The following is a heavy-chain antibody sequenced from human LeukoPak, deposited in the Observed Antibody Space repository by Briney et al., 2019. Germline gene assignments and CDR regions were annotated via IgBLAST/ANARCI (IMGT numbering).Heavy chain of an antibody. Sequence: SETLSLTCTVSGGSISSGDYYWSWIRQPPGKGLEWIGYIYYSGSTYYNPSLKSRVTMSADTSKNQLSLKLSSVTAADTAVYYCARPYYYDGRIDPWGQGILVTVSS. V-gene: IGHV4-30-4*01. D-gene: IGHD3-22*01. CDR3: ARPYYYDGRIDP. CDR1: GGSISSGDYY. CDR2: IYYSGST. J-gene: IGHJ5*02.